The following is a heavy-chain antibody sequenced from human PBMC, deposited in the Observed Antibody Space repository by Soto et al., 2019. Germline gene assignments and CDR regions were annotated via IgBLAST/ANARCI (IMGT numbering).Heavy chain of an antibody. CDR2: IYYSGST. CDR3: ARAHLTTVTTLWDDYYYGMDV. D-gene: IGHD4-17*01. J-gene: IGHJ6*02. Sequence: QVQLQESGPGLVKPSQTLSLTCTVSGGSISSGGYYWSWIRQHPGKGLEWIGYIYYSGSTYYNPSLKSRVTISEDTSKNQFSLKLSSVTAADTAVYYCARAHLTTVTTLWDDYYYGMDVWGQGTTVTVSS. V-gene: IGHV4-31*03. CDR1: GGSISSGGYY.